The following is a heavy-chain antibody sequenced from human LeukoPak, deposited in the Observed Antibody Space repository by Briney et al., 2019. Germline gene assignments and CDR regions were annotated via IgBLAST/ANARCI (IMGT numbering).Heavy chain of an antibody. D-gene: IGHD2-2*01. J-gene: IGHJ4*02. CDR2: ISGSGGST. V-gene: IGHV3-23*01. CDR1: GFTFSSYA. Sequence: GGSLRLSCAASGFTFSSYAMSWVRQAPGQGLEWVSAISGSGGSTYYADSVKGRFTISRDNSKNTLYLQVNSLRAEDTAIYYCAKFFPPARKRGDYWGQGTLVTVSS. CDR3: AKFFPPARKRGDY.